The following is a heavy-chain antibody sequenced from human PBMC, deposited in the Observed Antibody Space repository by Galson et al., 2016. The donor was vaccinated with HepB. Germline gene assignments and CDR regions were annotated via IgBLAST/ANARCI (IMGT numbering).Heavy chain of an antibody. Sequence: QSGADVKKPGESLKISCKASGSNFADYWIAWVRQVPGKGLEFMGIIWPGDSDARYSPSFDGQVIMSVDKSITTAYLQWNSLKASDTAIYYCARRRSSGWSTLVNPWGQGTLVTVSS. CDR2: IWPGDSDA. J-gene: IGHJ5*02. D-gene: IGHD6-13*01. CDR3: ARRRSSGWSTLVNP. CDR1: GSNFADYW. V-gene: IGHV5-51*01.